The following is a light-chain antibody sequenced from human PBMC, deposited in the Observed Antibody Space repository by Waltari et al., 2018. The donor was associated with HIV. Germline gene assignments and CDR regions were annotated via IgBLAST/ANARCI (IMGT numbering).Light chain of an antibody. Sequence: SYELTQPPSVSVSPGQTASITCSGDKLGEKYACWYQQRPGQSPILVIFEDSKRPSGVRERFSDSSSGNTATLTISGTQAMDEADYYCQAWDRNIEGVFGGGTKLTVL. CDR1: KLGEKY. CDR2: EDS. J-gene: IGLJ3*02. CDR3: QAWDRNIEGV. V-gene: IGLV3-1*01.